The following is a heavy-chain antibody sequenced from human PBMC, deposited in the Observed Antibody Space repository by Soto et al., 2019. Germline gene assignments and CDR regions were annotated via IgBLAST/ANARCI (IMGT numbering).Heavy chain of an antibody. CDR1: GFTFSDYY. CDR2: ISSSGSTI. Sequence: PGGSLRLSCAASGFTFSDYYMSWIRQAPGKGLEWVSYISSSGSTIYYADSVKGRFTISRDNAKNSLYLQMNSLRAEDTAVYYCARDQDIVVVPAAPLYYYYGMDVWGQGTTVTVSS. V-gene: IGHV3-11*01. CDR3: ARDQDIVVVPAAPLYYYYGMDV. D-gene: IGHD2-2*01. J-gene: IGHJ6*02.